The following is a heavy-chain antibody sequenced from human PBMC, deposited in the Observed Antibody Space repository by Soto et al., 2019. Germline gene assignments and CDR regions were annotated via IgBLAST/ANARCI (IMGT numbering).Heavy chain of an antibody. CDR2: ISGSGGST. CDR1: GFTFSSYA. V-gene: IGHV3-23*01. Sequence: GGSLRLSCAASGFTFSSYAMSWARQAPGKGLEWVSAISGSGGSTYYADSVKGRFTISRDNSKNTLYLQMNSLRAEDTAVYYCAKTTTVVYYFDYWGQGTLVTVSS. J-gene: IGHJ4*02. D-gene: IGHD4-17*01. CDR3: AKTTTVVYYFDY.